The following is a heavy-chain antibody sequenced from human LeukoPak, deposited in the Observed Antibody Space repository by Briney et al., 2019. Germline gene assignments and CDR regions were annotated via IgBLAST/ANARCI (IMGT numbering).Heavy chain of an antibody. CDR2: IYHSGRT. CDR1: GGSISSSNYY. CDR3: ASLPAVAADSHYGMDV. Sequence: PSEILSLTCTVSGGSISSSNYYWGWIRQPPGKGLEWIGHIYHSGRTYYKPSLKSRVTIFVDTSKNQFSLKVTSVTAADTAVYYCASLPAVAADSHYGMDVWGQGTRVTVSS. J-gene: IGHJ6*02. D-gene: IGHD2-15*01. V-gene: IGHV4-39*01.